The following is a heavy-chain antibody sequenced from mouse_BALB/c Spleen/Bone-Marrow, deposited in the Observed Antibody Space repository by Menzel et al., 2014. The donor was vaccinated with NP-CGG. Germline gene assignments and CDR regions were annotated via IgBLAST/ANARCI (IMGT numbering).Heavy chain of an antibody. D-gene: IGHD2-1*01. CDR3: TVPYGNYVGYYAMDY. CDR1: GYTFTSYW. J-gene: IGHJ4*01. V-gene: IGHV1-5*01. Sequence: DVHLVESGTALARPGASVKMSCKASGYTFTSYWMHWVKQRPGQGLEWIGAIYPGNSDTSYNQKFKGKAKLTAVTSTSTAYMELSSLTNEDSAVYYCTVPYGNYVGYYAMDYWGQGTSVTVSS. CDR2: IYPGNSDT.